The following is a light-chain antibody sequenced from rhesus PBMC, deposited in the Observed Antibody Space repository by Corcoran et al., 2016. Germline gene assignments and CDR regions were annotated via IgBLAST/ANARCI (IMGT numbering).Light chain of an antibody. CDR1: SSVSTT. Sequence: EIVLTQSPTSMAVSQGERVTISCTASSSVSTTYLHRYQQKPGFPPSLLVYRTYSLASGVPARFSGSGSGTSYTLTISSMEAEDAANYYCPQGNSFPYSFGQGTKVEIK. J-gene: IGKJ2*01. CDR3: PQGNSFPYS. CDR2: RTY. V-gene: IGKV3-24*01.